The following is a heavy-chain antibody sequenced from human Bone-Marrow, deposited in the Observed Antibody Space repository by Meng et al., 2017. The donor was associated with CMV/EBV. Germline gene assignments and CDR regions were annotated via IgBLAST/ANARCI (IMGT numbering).Heavy chain of an antibody. D-gene: IGHD6-19*01. CDR3: ARDLLYSGADY. V-gene: IGHV4-34*01. Sequence: SETLSLTCAVYGGSFSGYYWSWIRQPPGKGLEWIGYIYYSGSTYYNPSLKSRVTISVDTSKNQFSLKLSSVTAADTAVYYCARDLLYSGADYWGQGTLVTVSS. CDR1: GGSFSGYY. CDR2: IYYSGST. J-gene: IGHJ4*02.